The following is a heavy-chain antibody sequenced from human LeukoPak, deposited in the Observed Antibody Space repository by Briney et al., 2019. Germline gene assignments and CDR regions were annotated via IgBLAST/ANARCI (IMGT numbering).Heavy chain of an antibody. D-gene: IGHD2-15*01. CDR2: ISGSGGST. CDR1: GFTFSTYA. J-gene: IGHJ4*02. Sequence: HPGGSLRLSFAASGFTFSTYAMSWVRQAPGKGLEWVSSISGSGGSTYYADSAKGRFTISRENSRNTLYLQMNSLRAEDTAVYYCAKGGGGSCYSYSNYWGQGTLVTVSS. V-gene: IGHV3-23*01. CDR3: AKGGGGSCYSYSNY.